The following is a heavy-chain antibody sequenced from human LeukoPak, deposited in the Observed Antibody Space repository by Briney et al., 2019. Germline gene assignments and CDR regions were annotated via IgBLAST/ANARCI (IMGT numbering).Heavy chain of an antibody. Sequence: GGSLRLSCAASGFTFSSYSMNWVRQAPGKGLEWVSSISSSSSYIYYADSVKGRFTISRDNAKNSLYLQMNSLRAEDTAVYYCARDKARLYSSSSGRSDYWGQGTLVTVSS. V-gene: IGHV3-21*01. CDR1: GFTFSSYS. D-gene: IGHD6-6*01. J-gene: IGHJ4*02. CDR2: ISSSSSYI. CDR3: ARDKARLYSSSSGRSDY.